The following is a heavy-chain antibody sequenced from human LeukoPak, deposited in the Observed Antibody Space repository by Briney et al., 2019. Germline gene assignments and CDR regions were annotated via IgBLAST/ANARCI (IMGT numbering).Heavy chain of an antibody. CDR2: IRYDGSNR. J-gene: IGHJ6*03. CDR3: TRVEETATTAAIIRKYSYYFYYMDV. D-gene: IGHD4-11*01. V-gene: IGHV3-30*02. Sequence: HPGGSLRLSCAASGFTFNNFGMHWVRQAPGKGLEWVAFIRYDGSNRYYADSVKGRFTISRDNAKNSLYLQMSSLRAEDTAVYYCTRVEETATTAAIIRKYSYYFYYMDVWGKGNTVTVSS. CDR1: GFTFNNFG.